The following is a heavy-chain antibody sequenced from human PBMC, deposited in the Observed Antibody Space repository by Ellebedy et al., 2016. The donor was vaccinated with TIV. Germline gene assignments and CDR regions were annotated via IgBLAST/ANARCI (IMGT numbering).Heavy chain of an antibody. CDR1: GSTFTTPD. J-gene: IGHJ4*02. V-gene: IGHV1-8*01. CDR2: MNFNTGNA. Sequence: ASVKVSCXASGSTFTTPDLNWVRQASGQGLEWIGWMNFNTGNAGYEQKFQGRVSMTRDTSTKTAYMELSSLKSEDTAVYYCVTVGGGGIGFDFWGQGSLVTVSP. D-gene: IGHD3-16*01. CDR3: VTVGGGGIGFDF.